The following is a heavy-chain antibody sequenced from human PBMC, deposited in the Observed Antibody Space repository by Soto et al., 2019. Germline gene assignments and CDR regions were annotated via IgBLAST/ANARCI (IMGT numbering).Heavy chain of an antibody. Sequence: EVQLVQSGAEVKKPGESLKISCKGSGYSFTSYWIGWVRQMPGKGLEWMGIIYPGDSDTRFSPSFQGQVTISADKSISTACLQWSSLKASDTAMYYCASLGGYDYGDYEYFQHWGQGTLVTVSS. V-gene: IGHV5-51*01. CDR1: GYSFTSYW. CDR2: IYPGDSDT. D-gene: IGHD4-17*01. CDR3: ASLGGYDYGDYEYFQH. J-gene: IGHJ1*01.